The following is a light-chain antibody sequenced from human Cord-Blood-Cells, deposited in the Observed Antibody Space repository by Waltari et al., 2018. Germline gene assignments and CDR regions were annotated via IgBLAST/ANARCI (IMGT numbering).Light chain of an antibody. J-gene: IGKJ2*01. CDR1: QSVSSN. V-gene: IGKV3-15*01. CDR3: QQYNNWYT. CDR2: GAS. Sequence: EIVMTQSPATLSVSQGERATLSCRASQSVSSNLAWYQQKPGQAPRLLIYGASTRATGIPARFSGSGSGTEFTLTISSLQSEDFAVYYCQQYNNWYTFDQGTKLEIK.